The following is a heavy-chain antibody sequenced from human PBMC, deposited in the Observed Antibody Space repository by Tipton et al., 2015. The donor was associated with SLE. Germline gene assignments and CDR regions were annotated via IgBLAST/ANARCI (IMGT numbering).Heavy chain of an antibody. Sequence: SLRLSCAASGLTFDDYAMHWVRQAPGKGLEWVSGISWNSGSIGYADSVKGRFTISRDNAKNSLYLQMNSLRAEDTAVYYCAKLGDIVLAHAFDIWGQGTMVTVSS. D-gene: IGHD2-8*02. CDR2: ISWNSGSI. J-gene: IGHJ3*02. CDR1: GLTFDDYA. V-gene: IGHV3-9*01. CDR3: AKLGDIVLAHAFDI.